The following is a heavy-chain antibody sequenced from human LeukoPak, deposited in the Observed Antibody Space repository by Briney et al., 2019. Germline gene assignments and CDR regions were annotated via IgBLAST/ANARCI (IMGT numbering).Heavy chain of an antibody. Sequence: GASVKVSCKASGYTFTSYDINWVRQVTGQGLEWMGWMNPNSGNTGYAQKFQGRVTMTRNTSISTAYMELSSLRSEDTAVYYCARGPSRDYGSGSSWFDPWGQGTLVTVFS. V-gene: IGHV1-8*01. CDR2: MNPNSGNT. J-gene: IGHJ5*02. D-gene: IGHD3-10*01. CDR3: ARGPSRDYGSGSSWFDP. CDR1: GYTFTSYD.